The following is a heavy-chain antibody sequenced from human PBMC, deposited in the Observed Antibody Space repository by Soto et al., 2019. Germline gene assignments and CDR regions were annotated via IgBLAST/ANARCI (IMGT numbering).Heavy chain of an antibody. J-gene: IGHJ4*02. CDR1: GFTFHGST. CDR2: ISIKPNNFAT. CDR3: VRAYANSNYYFDH. D-gene: IGHD3-10*01. V-gene: IGHV3-73*01. Sequence: GXSLKISCVGSGFTFHGSTXHWVRQASGKGLEWIGLISIKPNNFATVYAASVTGRFTISRDDSKNTAYLEMDSLKTEDTALYYCVRAYANSNYYFDHWGXGXLVTVSS.